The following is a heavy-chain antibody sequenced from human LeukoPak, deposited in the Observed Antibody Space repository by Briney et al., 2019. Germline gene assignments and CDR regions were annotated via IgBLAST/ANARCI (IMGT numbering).Heavy chain of an antibody. CDR1: GGSISSYY. V-gene: IGHV4-59*01. CDR2: IYYSGST. D-gene: IGHD6-19*01. J-gene: IGHJ3*02. CDR3: AREPSSGWYEDAFDI. Sequence: SETLSLTCTVSGGSISSYYWSWIRQPPGKGLEWIGYIYYSGSTNYNPSLKSRVTISVDTSKNQFSLKLSSVTAADTAVYYCAREPSSGWYEDAFDIWGQGTMVTVSS.